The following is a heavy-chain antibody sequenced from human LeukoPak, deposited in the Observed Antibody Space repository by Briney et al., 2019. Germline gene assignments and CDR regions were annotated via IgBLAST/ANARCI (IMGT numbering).Heavy chain of an antibody. Sequence: ASVKVSCKASGYTFTSYATHWVRQASGQRLEWMGWINAGNGNTKYSQKFQGRVTITRDTSASTAYMELSSLRSEDTAVYYCARGFAVVVPAAIGYWGQGTLVTVSS. J-gene: IGHJ4*02. V-gene: IGHV1-3*01. CDR2: INAGNGNT. CDR3: ARGFAVVVPAAIGY. D-gene: IGHD2-2*02. CDR1: GYTFTSYA.